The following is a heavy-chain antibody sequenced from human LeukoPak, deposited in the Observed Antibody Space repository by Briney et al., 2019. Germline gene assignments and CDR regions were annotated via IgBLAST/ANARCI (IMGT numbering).Heavy chain of an antibody. D-gene: IGHD2-2*01. CDR2: IYHSGSA. V-gene: IGHV4-38-2*02. CDR1: GYSISSGYQ. J-gene: IGHJ5*02. Sequence: SETLSLTCGVSGYSISSGYQRTWIRQSPGKGLAWIGSIYHSGSAHYNPSLKSRVTISVETSKNQFSLNMYSVTAADTAVYYCARDPRWLTPDCTSTSCYENYFDPWGQGTLVTVSS. CDR3: ARDPRWLTPDCTSTSCYENYFDP.